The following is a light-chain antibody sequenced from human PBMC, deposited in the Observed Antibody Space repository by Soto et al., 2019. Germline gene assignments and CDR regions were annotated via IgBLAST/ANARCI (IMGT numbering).Light chain of an antibody. CDR2: GVS. J-gene: IGLJ3*02. Sequence: QSALTQPASVSGSPGQSITISCTGTGSDIGNYNYVSWYQQHPGKAPKLMIYGVSNRPSGVSNRFSGSKSGNAASLTISGLQAEDEADYYYSSYTSYTTLWVFGGGTQLTVL. CDR3: SSYTSYTTLWV. CDR1: GSDIGNYNY. V-gene: IGLV2-14*01.